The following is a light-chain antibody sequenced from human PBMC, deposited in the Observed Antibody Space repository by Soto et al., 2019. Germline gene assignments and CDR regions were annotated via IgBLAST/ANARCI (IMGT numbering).Light chain of an antibody. V-gene: IGKV3-15*01. Sequence: EIVMTQSPATLSVSPGERATLSCRASQSVSSNLAWYQQKPGQAPRLLIYGASTRATGIPARFSGSGSGTEFTLTISSLQPEDFAVYYCQQYNNSPWTFGQGTKGEIK. J-gene: IGKJ1*01. CDR2: GAS. CDR3: QQYNNSPWT. CDR1: QSVSSN.